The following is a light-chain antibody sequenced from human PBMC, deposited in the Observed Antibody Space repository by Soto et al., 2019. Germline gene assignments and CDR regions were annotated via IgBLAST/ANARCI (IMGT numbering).Light chain of an antibody. CDR2: DVS. J-gene: IGLJ2*01. Sequence: QSALTQPASVSGSPGQSISISCTGTSSDVGGYNYVSWYQQYPGKAPKLMIYDVSNQPSGVSNRFSGSKSGNTASLTISGLQAEDEADYYCSSYTSSSTRVFGGGTKLTVL. CDR3: SSYTSSSTRV. CDR1: SSDVGGYNY. V-gene: IGLV2-14*01.